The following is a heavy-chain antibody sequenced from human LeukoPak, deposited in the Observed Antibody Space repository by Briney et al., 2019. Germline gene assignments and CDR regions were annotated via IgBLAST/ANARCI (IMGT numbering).Heavy chain of an antibody. CDR2: IGTAGDT. Sequence: GGSLRLSCAASGFTFSSYDMHWVRQATGKGLEWVSAIGTAGDTYYSGSVKGRFTISRENAKNSLYLQMNSLRAGDTAVYYCARAGSGWYDFDYWGQGTLVTVSS. CDR1: GFTFSSYD. D-gene: IGHD6-19*01. J-gene: IGHJ4*02. CDR3: ARAGSGWYDFDY. V-gene: IGHV3-13*01.